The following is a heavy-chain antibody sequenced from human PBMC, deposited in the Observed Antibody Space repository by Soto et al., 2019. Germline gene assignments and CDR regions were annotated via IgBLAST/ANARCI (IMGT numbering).Heavy chain of an antibody. V-gene: IGHV4-59*08. D-gene: IGHD2-8*01. Sequence: SETLSLTCTVSGGSISSYYWSWIRQPPGKGLEWIGYIYYSGSTNYNPSLKSRVTISVDTFKNQFSLKLSSVTAADTAVYYCARLYPMVSKFDPWGQGTLVTVSS. CDR3: ARLYPMVSKFDP. J-gene: IGHJ5*02. CDR2: IYYSGST. CDR1: GGSISSYY.